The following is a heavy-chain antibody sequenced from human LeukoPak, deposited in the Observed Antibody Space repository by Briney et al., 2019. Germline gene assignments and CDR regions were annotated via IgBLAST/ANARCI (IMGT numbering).Heavy chain of an antibody. V-gene: IGHV4-30-2*01. CDR3: ARNMGLDY. J-gene: IGHJ4*02. Sequence: SQTLSLTCTVSGGSISSGGYYWSWIRQPPGKGLEWIGYIYHSGSTHYNPSLKSRVTISVDRSKNQFSLKLSSVTAADTAVYYCARNMGLDYWGQGTLVTVSS. D-gene: IGHD1/OR15-1a*01. CDR2: IYHSGST. CDR1: GGSISSGGYY.